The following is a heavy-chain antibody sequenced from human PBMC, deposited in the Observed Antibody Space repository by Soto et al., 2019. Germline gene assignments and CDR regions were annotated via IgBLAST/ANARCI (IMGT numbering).Heavy chain of an antibody. CDR1: GGSMSSSNW. D-gene: IGHD4-17*01. CDR2: THHSGRT. CDR3: ARSEATVLDY. Sequence: QVQLQESGPGLVKPSGTLSLTCTVSGGSMSSSNWWNWVRQPPGKGLEWIGETHHSGRTNYNPSLKSRVTISVDKSKTHVSLKLSSVTAADPAVYYCARSEATVLDYWGQGTLVTVSS. V-gene: IGHV4-4*02. J-gene: IGHJ4*02.